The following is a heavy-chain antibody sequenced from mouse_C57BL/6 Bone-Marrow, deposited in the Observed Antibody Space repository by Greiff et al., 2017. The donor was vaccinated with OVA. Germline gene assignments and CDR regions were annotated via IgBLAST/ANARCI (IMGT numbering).Heavy chain of an antibody. Sequence: EVQLVESGGDLVKPGGSLKLSCAASGFTFSSYGMSWVRQTPDKRLEWVATISSGGRYTYYPDSVKGRFTVSRDNAKNTLYLQMSSLKAEDTAMYYCARRRGLELFFYYFDYWGQGTTLTVSS. D-gene: IGHD1-1*01. V-gene: IGHV5-6*01. CDR2: ISSGGRYT. CDR1: GFTFSSYG. CDR3: ARRRGLELFFYYFDY. J-gene: IGHJ2*01.